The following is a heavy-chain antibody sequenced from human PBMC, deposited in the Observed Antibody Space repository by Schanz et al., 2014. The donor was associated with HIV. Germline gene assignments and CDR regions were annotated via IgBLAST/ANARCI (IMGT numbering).Heavy chain of an antibody. V-gene: IGHV3-7*01. J-gene: IGHJ6*02. Sequence: EVQLVESGGGLVQPGGSLRLSCAASGFIFRNFWMTWVRQVPGKGLEWVAHIKTDGSEQRYVDSVKGRFTISRDNSKNTMFLQMNSMRAEDAAVYYCAREYGGGDCYSYGTYGMDVWGQGTTVTVSS. D-gene: IGHD2-21*02. CDR3: AREYGGGDCYSYGTYGMDV. CDR1: GFIFRNFW. CDR2: IKTDGSEQ.